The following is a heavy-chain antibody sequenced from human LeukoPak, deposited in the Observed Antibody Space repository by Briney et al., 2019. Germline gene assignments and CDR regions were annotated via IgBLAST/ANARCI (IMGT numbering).Heavy chain of an antibody. CDR1: GFPFSNYW. D-gene: IGHD6-13*01. J-gene: IGHJ4*02. V-gene: IGHV3-7*04. CDR3: ARGGEMRSWYDFDY. CDR2: IKEAGSEK. Sequence: GGSLRLSCAASGFPFSNYWMSWVRQAPGKGLEFMANIKEAGSEKYYVDSVKGRFTISRDNDKNLVHLQMNSLRAEDTAVYYCARGGEMRSWYDFDYWGQGTLVTVSS.